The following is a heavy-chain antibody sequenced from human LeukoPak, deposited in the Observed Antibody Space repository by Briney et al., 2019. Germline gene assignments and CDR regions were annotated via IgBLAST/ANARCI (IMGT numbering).Heavy chain of an antibody. J-gene: IGHJ6*03. D-gene: IGHD3-10*01. CDR1: KFSFSNYA. Sequence: GRTLRLSCAASKFSFSNYAMNWVRQAPGKGLEWVSVIYSGNSTYYADSVKGRFTISRDNSKNTLYLQMISLRAEDTAVYYCATSYASGSYYYMDVWGKGTTVTISS. CDR3: ATSYASGSYYYMDV. CDR2: IYSGNST. V-gene: IGHV3-66*01.